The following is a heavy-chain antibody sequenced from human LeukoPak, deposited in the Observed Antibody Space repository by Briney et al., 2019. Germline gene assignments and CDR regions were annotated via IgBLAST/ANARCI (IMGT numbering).Heavy chain of an antibody. CDR1: GFTFSDSY. J-gene: IGHJ3*02. CDR3: ARDTLEYSNSPDALDI. Sequence: PGGSLRLSCAASGFTFSDSYMTWIRQAPGKGLECLSYISSTAYTIFYAHSVKGRFTISRDNAKNSLYLQMNSLRDEDTAIYYCARDTLEYSNSPDALDIWGQGTMVTVSS. D-gene: IGHD4-23*01. V-gene: IGHV3-11*04. CDR2: ISSTAYTI.